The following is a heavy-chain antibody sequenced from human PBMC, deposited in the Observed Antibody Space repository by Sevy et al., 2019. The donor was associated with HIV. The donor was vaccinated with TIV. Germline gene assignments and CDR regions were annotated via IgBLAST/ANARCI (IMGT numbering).Heavy chain of an antibody. Sequence: GGSLRLSCAASGFTCSSYAMSWVRQAPGKGLEWVSAISGSGGSTYYADSVKGRFTISRDNSKNTLYLQMNSLRAEDTAVYYCAKGPTVEGAFDIWGQGTMVTVSS. V-gene: IGHV3-23*01. CDR1: GFTCSSYA. CDR3: AKGPTVEGAFDI. CDR2: ISGSGGST. J-gene: IGHJ3*02. D-gene: IGHD4-17*01.